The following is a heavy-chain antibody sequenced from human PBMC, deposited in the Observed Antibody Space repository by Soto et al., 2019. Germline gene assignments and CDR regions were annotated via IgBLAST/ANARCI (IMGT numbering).Heavy chain of an antibody. CDR1: GVTVRNNY. V-gene: IGHV3-53*03. CDR2: IYGGGST. J-gene: IGHJ5*02. CDR3: ARAQDGYNFLYGPT. D-gene: IGHD5-12*01. Sequence: GWSPRLSCTASGVTVRNNYMSWVRQAAGKGLEWVSVIYGGGSTDYADSVKGRFIISRDNSKNTLYLQMNSLRAEDTAVYYCARAQDGYNFLYGPTWGQGTQVTVSS.